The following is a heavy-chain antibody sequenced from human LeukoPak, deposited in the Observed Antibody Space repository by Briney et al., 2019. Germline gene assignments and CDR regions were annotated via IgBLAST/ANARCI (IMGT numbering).Heavy chain of an antibody. J-gene: IGHJ3*02. CDR1: GFTFSSYW. CDR3: VKDRLLPHSPGDAFDI. Sequence: GGSLRLSCAASGFTFSSYWMSWVRQAPGKGLVWVSRINRDGSIITYADSVKGRFTISRDNAKNTLYLQMNSLRAEDTAVYYCVKDRLLPHSPGDAFDIWGQGAMVTVSS. V-gene: IGHV3-74*03. CDR2: INRDGSII. D-gene: IGHD3-10*01.